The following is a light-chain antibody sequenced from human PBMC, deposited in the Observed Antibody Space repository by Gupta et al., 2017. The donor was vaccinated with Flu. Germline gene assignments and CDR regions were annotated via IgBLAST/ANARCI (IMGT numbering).Light chain of an antibody. CDR1: ALPNQF. CDR3: QSADSTETYVV. Sequence: SYELTQPPSVPVSPGQTARTPCSGDALPNQFAYWYQQKPGQAPVLVVRKDSERPSGISDRFSGSSSGTTVTLTISGVQAEDEADYYCQSADSTETYVVFGGGTKLTVL. J-gene: IGLJ2*01. CDR2: KDS. V-gene: IGLV3-25*03.